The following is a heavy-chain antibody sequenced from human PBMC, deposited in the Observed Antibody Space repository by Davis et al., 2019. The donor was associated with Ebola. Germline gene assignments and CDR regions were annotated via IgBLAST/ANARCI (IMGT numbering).Heavy chain of an antibody. CDR2: INPSGGST. CDR3: ARDYVAVAGTGDY. V-gene: IGHV1-46*01. CDR1: GYTFTSYY. Sequence: ASVKVSCKASGYTFTSYYMHWVRQAPGQGLEWMGIINPSGGSTSYAQKFQGRVTITADKSTSTAYMELSSLRSEDTAVYYCARDYVAVAGTGDYWGQGTLVTVSS. J-gene: IGHJ4*02. D-gene: IGHD6-19*01.